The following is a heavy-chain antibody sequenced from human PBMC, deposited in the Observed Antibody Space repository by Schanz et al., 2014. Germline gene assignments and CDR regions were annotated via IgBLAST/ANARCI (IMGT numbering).Heavy chain of an antibody. CDR3: ARLDSSSWYPRY. D-gene: IGHD6-13*01. V-gene: IGHV3-23*04. J-gene: IGHJ4*02. CDR2: INGNGGIT. CDR1: GFTFSTYA. Sequence: DVQLVDSGGGLVQPGGSLRLSCAASGFTFSTYAMSWVRQAPGKGLEWVSAINGNGGITYYADPVKGRFTISRDSSKNTLYLQMNSLRAEDTAVYYCARLDSSSWYPRYWGQGTLVTVSS.